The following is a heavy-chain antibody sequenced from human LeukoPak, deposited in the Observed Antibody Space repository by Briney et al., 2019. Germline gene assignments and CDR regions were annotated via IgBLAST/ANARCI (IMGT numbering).Heavy chain of an antibody. CDR1: GYTFTGYY. J-gene: IGHJ4*02. CDR3: ARETYCSSTSCPGDY. CDR2: INPNSGGT. D-gene: IGHD2-2*01. V-gene: IGHV1-2*02. Sequence: ASVKVSCKASGYTFTGYYMHWVRQAPGQGLEWMGWINPNSGGTNYAQKFQRRVTMTRDTSISTAYMELSRLRSDDTAVYYCARETYCSSTSCPGDYWGQGTLVTVSS.